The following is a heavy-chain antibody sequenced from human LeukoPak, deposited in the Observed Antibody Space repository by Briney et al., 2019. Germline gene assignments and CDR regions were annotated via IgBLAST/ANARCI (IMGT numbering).Heavy chain of an antibody. CDR3: ARHRPGITIFGVVTALPYFDY. J-gene: IGHJ4*02. CDR1: GYSISSGYY. Sequence: PSETLSLTCAVSGYSISSGYYWGWIRQPPGKGLEWIGSIYHSGSTYYNPSLKSRVTISVDTSKNQFSLKLSSVTAADTAVYYCARHRPGITIFGVVTALPYFDYWGQGTLVTVSS. CDR2: IYHSGST. D-gene: IGHD3-3*01. V-gene: IGHV4-38-2*01.